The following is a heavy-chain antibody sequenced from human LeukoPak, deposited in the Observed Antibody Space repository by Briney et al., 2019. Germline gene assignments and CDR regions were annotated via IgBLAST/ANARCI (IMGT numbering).Heavy chain of an antibody. D-gene: IGHD2-21*01. J-gene: IGHJ4*02. V-gene: IGHV3-7*01. Sequence: PGGSLRHSCAASGLPFSTYWMSWVRQAPGKGLQWVANIKEDGSEKHYVDSVKGRFTISRDNAKNSLYLQMNTLRAEDTAVYYCARNRNPWGDFAAPNDSWGPGTVVTVSS. CDR3: ARNRNPWGDFAAPNDS. CDR1: GLPFSTYW. CDR2: IKEDGSEK.